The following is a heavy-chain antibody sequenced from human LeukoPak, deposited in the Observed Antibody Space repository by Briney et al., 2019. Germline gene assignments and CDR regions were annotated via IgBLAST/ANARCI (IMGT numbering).Heavy chain of an antibody. V-gene: IGHV1-69*04. CDR3: ARSRGYSYGPPDY. J-gene: IGHJ4*02. CDR1: GGTFSSYA. D-gene: IGHD5-18*01. Sequence: ASVKVSCKASGGTFSSYAISWVRQAPGQGLEWMGRIIPILGIANYAQKFQGRVTITADKSTSTAYMELSSLRSEDTAVYYCARSRGYSYGPPDYWGQGTLVTVSS. CDR2: IIPILGIA.